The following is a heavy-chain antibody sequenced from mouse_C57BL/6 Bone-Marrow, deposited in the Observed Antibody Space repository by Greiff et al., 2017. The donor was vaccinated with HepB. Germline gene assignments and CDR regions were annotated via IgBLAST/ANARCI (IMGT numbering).Heavy chain of an antibody. CDR2: IDPRSGNT. J-gene: IGHJ2*01. CDR1: GYTFTSYG. V-gene: IGHV1-81*01. Sequence: QVQLQQSGAELARPGASVKLSCKASGYTFTSYGISWVKQRTGQGLEWIGEIDPRSGNTYYNEKFKGKATLTADKSSSTAYMELRSLTSEDSAVYFCARPRFDYWGQGTTLTVSS. CDR3: ARPRFDY.